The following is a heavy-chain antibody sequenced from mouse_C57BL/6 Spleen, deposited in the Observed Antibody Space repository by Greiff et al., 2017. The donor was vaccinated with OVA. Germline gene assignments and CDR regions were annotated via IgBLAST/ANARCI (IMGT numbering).Heavy chain of an antibody. V-gene: IGHV5-6*01. CDR1: GFTFSSYG. CDR2: ISSGGSYT. D-gene: IGHD2-2*01. CDR3: AREWLPNGDFDV. J-gene: IGHJ1*03. Sequence: EVKLQESGGDLVKPGGSLKLSCAASGFTFSSYGMSWVRQTPDKRLKWVATISSGGSYTYYPDSVKGRFTISRDNAKNTLYLQMSSLNSENTAMYGCAREWLPNGDFDVWGTGTTVTVSS.